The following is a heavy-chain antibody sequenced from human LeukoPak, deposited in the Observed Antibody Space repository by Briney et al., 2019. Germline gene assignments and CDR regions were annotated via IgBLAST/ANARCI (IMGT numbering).Heavy chain of an antibody. CDR2: ISYDGSNK. CDR3: ARLIVVPAAPTDY. D-gene: IGHD2-2*01. Sequence: PGRSLRLSCSASGFTFSSYAMHWVRQAPGKALEWVAVISYDGSNKYYADSVKGRFTISRDNSKNTLYLQMNSLRAEDTAVYYCARLIVVPAAPTDYWGQGTLVTVSS. J-gene: IGHJ4*02. CDR1: GFTFSSYA. V-gene: IGHV3-30*04.